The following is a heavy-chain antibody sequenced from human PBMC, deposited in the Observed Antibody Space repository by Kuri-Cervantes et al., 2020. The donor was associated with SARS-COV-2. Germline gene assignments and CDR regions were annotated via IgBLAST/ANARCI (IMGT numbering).Heavy chain of an antibody. D-gene: IGHD4-17*01. CDR1: GFTFSDYY. J-gene: IGHJ1*01. V-gene: IGHV3-11*04. Sequence: GGSMRLSSAASGFTFSDYYMSWIRQAPGKGLEWVSYISSSGSTIYYADSVKGRFTISRDNAKNSLYLQMNSLRAEDTAVYYCARGDYGDYFGFEYFQHWGQGTLVTVSS. CDR2: ISSSGSTI. CDR3: ARGDYGDYFGFEYFQH.